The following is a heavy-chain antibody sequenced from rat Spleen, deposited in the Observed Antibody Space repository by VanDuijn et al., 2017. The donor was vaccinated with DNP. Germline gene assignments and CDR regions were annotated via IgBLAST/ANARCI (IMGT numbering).Heavy chain of an antibody. CDR1: GFSITSNY. Sequence: EVQLQESGPGLMKPSQSLSLTCSVTGFSITSNYWAWIRKLPGNKMEYIGHIAYSGTTNYNPSLKSRISITKDTSKNQFFLQLNSVTTEDTATYYSERGYATSLFAYWGQGTLVTVSS. J-gene: IGHJ3*01. CDR3: ERGYATSLFAY. CDR2: IAYSGTT. D-gene: IGHD1-6*01. V-gene: IGHV3-1*01.